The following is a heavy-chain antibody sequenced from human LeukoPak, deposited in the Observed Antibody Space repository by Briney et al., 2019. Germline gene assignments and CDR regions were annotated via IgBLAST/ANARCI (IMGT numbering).Heavy chain of an antibody. D-gene: IGHD6-13*01. Sequence: SQTLSLTCSISGDSVSNNRTAWNWIRQSPSRGLQWLGRTYYRSRWYYDYAVSLKSRITITPDTSKNQFSLQLNSMTPEDTAVYYCARDGSKGRSSSWYEGFDPWGQGTLVTVSS. CDR2: TYYRSRWYY. CDR1: GDSVSNNRTA. V-gene: IGHV6-1*01. J-gene: IGHJ5*02. CDR3: ARDGSKGRSSSWYEGFDP.